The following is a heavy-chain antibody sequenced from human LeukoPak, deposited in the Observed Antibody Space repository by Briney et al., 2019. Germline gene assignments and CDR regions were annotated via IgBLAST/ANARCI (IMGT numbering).Heavy chain of an antibody. J-gene: IGHJ4*02. Sequence: ASVKVSCKASGYTFTSYYMHWVRQAPGQGLEWMGIINPSGGSTSYAQKFQGRVTMTRDTSTSTVYMELSSLRSEDTAVYYCARDGGYYYDSSGYIDYWGQGTLVTVSS. CDR2: INPSGGST. V-gene: IGHV1-46*01. D-gene: IGHD3-22*01. CDR3: ARDGGYYYDSSGYIDY. CDR1: GYTFTSYY.